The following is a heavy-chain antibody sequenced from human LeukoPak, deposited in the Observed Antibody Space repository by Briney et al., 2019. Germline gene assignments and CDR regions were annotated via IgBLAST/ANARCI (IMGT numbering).Heavy chain of an antibody. CDR2: ISGDGGST. CDR1: GFTFDDYA. D-gene: IGHD5-24*01. J-gene: IGHJ4*02. V-gene: IGHV3-43*02. CDR3: ARDRGGRWLQVYYFDY. Sequence: GGSLRLSCAASGFTFDDYAMHWVRQAPGKGLEWVSVISGDGGSTYYADSVKGRFTISRDNSKNTLYLRVNSLRAEDTAMYYCARDRGGRWLQVYYFDYWGQGTLVTVSS.